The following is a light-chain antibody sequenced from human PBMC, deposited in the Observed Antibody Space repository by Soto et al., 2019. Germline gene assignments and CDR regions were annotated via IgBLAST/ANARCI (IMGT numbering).Light chain of an antibody. CDR3: QQYDNLLT. V-gene: IGKV1-33*01. CDR1: QDISNY. J-gene: IGKJ4*01. CDR2: DAS. Sequence: DIPMTQSPSSLSASVGDRVTITCQASQDISNYLNWYQQKPGKAPKLLIYDASNLETGVPSTFSGSGSGTDLTCTISSPQPEDIATYYCQQYDNLLTFGGGTKVEIK.